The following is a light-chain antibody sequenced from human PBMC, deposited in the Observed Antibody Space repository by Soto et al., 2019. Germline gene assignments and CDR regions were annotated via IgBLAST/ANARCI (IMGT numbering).Light chain of an antibody. J-gene: IGKJ1*01. CDR1: QSISSW. V-gene: IGKV1-5*03. CDR2: KAS. Sequence: DIQMTQSPSTLSASVGDRVTITCRASQSISSWLAWYQQKPGKAPKLLIYKASSLESGVPSRFSGSGSGTEFTLTISSLRPDEFATYYCQQYNSYSWTFGQGTKVEIK. CDR3: QQYNSYSWT.